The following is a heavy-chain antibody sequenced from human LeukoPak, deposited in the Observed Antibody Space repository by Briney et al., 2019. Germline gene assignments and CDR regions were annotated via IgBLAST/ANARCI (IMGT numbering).Heavy chain of an antibody. CDR3: AKAGMGVATIYYFDY. D-gene: IGHD5-12*01. CDR1: GFIFSDYY. V-gene: IGHV3-11*01. CDR2: ISSSGST. Sequence: GGSLRLSCAASGFIFSDYYMSWIRQAPGKGLEWVSYISSSGSTYYADSVKGRFTISRDNSKNTLYLQMNSLRAEDTAVYYCAKAGMGVATIYYFDYWGQGTLVTVSS. J-gene: IGHJ4*02.